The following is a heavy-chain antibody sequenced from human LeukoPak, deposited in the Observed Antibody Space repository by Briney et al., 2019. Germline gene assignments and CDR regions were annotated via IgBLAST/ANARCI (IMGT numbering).Heavy chain of an antibody. Sequence: SETLSLTCAVYGGSFSGYYWSWIRQPPGKGLEWIGEINHSGSTNYNPSLKSRVTISVDTSKNQFSLKLSSVTAADTAVYYCARTSYCSSTSCSTDWGQGTLVTVSS. D-gene: IGHD2-2*01. J-gene: IGHJ4*02. CDR2: INHSGST. V-gene: IGHV4-34*01. CDR3: ARTSYCSSTSCSTD. CDR1: GGSFSGYY.